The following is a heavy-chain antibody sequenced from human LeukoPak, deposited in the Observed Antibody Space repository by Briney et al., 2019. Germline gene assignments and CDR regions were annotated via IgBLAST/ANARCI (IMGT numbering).Heavy chain of an antibody. V-gene: IGHV3-13*01. Sequence: GRSLRLSCAASGFTFSSYDMHWVRQATGKGLEWVSAIGTAGDTYYPGSVKGRFTISRENAKNSLYLQMNSLRAGDTAVYYCARGGAAAGTVDYWGQGTLVTVSS. J-gene: IGHJ4*02. D-gene: IGHD6-13*01. CDR3: ARGGAAAGTVDY. CDR2: IGTAGDT. CDR1: GFTFSSYD.